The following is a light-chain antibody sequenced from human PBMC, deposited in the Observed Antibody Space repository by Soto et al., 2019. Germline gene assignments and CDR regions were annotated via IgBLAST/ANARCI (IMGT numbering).Light chain of an antibody. Sequence: QSALTQPASVSGSPGQSITICCTGSSSDVGGYNYVSWYQQHHPGKAPKLMIYDVSNRPSGVSNRFSGSKSGNTASLTISGLQAEDEADYYCSSYTTSSTVVFGGGTKLTVL. J-gene: IGLJ2*01. CDR1: SSDVGGYNY. CDR3: SSYTTSSTVV. V-gene: IGLV2-14*03. CDR2: DVS.